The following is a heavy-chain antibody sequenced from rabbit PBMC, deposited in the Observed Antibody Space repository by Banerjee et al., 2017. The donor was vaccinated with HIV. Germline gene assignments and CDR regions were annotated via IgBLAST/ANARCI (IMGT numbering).Heavy chain of an antibody. CDR2: IYVGSSGAT. V-gene: IGHV1S45*01. CDR3: SRGYAGFAGAVYVTPTYFNL. CDR1: GIDFSSYYY. Sequence: QQQLEESGGGLVKPGGTLTLTCKASGIDFSSYYYMCWVRQAPGKGLEWIACIYVGSSGATYCASWAKGRFTISKTSSTTVTLQMTSLTAADTATYFCSRGYAGFAGAVYVTPTYFNLWGPGTLVTVS. J-gene: IGHJ4*01. D-gene: IGHD4-2*01.